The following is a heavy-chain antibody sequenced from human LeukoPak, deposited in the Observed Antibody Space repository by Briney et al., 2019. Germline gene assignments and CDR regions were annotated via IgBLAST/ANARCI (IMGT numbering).Heavy chain of an antibody. J-gene: IGHJ4*02. D-gene: IGHD2-21*02. CDR2: IYYSGNT. CDR3: ARQKVVTAIPIRYYFDY. Sequence: SETLSLTCTVSGGFISSSSYYWGWIRQPPGKGLEWIGSIYYSGNTYYKPSLKSRVTISVDTSKNQVSLKLSSVTAADTAVYYCARQKVVTAIPIRYYFDYCGQGTLVTVSS. V-gene: IGHV4-39*01. CDR1: GGFISSSSYY.